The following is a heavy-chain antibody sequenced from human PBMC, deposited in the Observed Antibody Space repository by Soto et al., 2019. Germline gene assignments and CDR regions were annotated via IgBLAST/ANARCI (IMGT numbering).Heavy chain of an antibody. Sequence: QNNGKGLEWMGGFDPEDGETIYAQKFQGRVTMTEDTSTDTAYMELSSLRSEDTAVYYCVTLSGWLLTPIDAFDYWGQETLVRSPQ. CDR2: FDPEDGET. V-gene: IGHV1-24*01. J-gene: IGHJ4*02. D-gene: IGHD3-9*01. CDR3: VTLSGWLLTPIDAFDY.